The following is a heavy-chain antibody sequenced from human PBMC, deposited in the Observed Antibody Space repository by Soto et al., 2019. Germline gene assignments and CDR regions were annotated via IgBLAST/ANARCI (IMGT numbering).Heavy chain of an antibody. CDR2: IYWNDDK. CDR3: AHSFPSGVVIKNDAFDI. J-gene: IGHJ3*02. D-gene: IGHD3-3*01. CDR1: GFSLSTSGVG. V-gene: IGHV2-5*01. Sequence: SGPTLVNPTQTLALTCTFSGFSLSTSGVGVGWIRQPPGKALEWLALIYWNDDKRYSPSLKSRLTITKDTSKNQVVLTMTNMDPVDTATYYCAHSFPSGVVIKNDAFDIWGQGTMVTVSS.